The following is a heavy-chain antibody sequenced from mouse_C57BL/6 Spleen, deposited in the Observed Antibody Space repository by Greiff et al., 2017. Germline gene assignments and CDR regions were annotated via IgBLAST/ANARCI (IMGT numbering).Heavy chain of an antibody. CDR2: ISNKANGYTT. D-gene: IGHD2-2*01. Sequence: EVQRVESGGGLVQPGASLRLSCEASGFTFTDYYMSWVRQPPGKAPEWLALISNKANGYTTEYTASVKGRFTISRDNSPNILYLQMNTLRAEDSATYYGVKADGYYWGQGTLVTVSA. CDR1: GFTFTDYY. CDR3: VKADGYY. J-gene: IGHJ3*01. V-gene: IGHV7-4*01.